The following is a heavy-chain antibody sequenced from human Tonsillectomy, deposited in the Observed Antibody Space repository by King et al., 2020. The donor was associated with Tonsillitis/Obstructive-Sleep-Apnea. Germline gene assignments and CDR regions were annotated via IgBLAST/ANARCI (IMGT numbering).Heavy chain of an antibody. CDR1: GFTVSSNY. Sequence: GQLGEAGGGLVQPGGSLRLSCAASGFTVSSNYMSWVRQAPGKGLEWVSVIYSGGSTYYADSVKGRFTISRDNSKNTLYLQMNSLRAEDTAVYYCARDVRGGYCSSTSCYVDYWGQGTLVTVSS. CDR2: IYSGGST. CDR3: ARDVRGGYCSSTSCYVDY. J-gene: IGHJ4*02. V-gene: IGHV3-66*01. D-gene: IGHD2-2*01.